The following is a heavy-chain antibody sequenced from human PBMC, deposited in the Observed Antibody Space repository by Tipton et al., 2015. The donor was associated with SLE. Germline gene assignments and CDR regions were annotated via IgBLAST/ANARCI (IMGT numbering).Heavy chain of an antibody. CDR2: INHSGST. CDR3: ASLDSSGYNWFDP. D-gene: IGHD3-22*01. Sequence: TLSLTCAVYGGSFSGYYWSWIRQPPGKGLEWIGEINHSGSTKYNPSLKSRVTISVDTSKNQFSLKLSSVTAADTAVYYCASLDSSGYNWFDPWGQGTLVTVSS. CDR1: GGSFSGYY. J-gene: IGHJ5*02. V-gene: IGHV4-34*01.